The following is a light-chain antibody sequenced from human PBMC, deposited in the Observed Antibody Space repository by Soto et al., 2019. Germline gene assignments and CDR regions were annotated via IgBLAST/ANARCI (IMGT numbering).Light chain of an antibody. CDR3: QQYGRSPRT. J-gene: IGKJ1*01. CDR2: EAS. CDR1: QSVSSY. V-gene: IGKV3-20*01. Sequence: EIVLTQSPGTLSLSPGERATLSCRASQSVSSYLAWYQQKRGQAPRLLIYEASNRATGIPARFSGSGSGTDFTLTISRLEPEDFAVYYCQQYGRSPRTFGQGTKVDIK.